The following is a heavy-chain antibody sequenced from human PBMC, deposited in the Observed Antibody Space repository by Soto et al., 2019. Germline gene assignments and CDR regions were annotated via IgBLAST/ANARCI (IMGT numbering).Heavy chain of an antibody. Sequence: PGGFLRLSCAASGFTFSSYAMHWVRQAPGKGLEWVAVISYDGSNKYYADSVKGRFTISRDNSKNTLYLQMNSLRAEDTAVYYCARGEGSYHYDSSGYPDIDYWGQGTLVTVSS. V-gene: IGHV3-30-3*01. CDR3: ARGEGSYHYDSSGYPDIDY. D-gene: IGHD3-22*01. CDR2: ISYDGSNK. CDR1: GFTFSSYA. J-gene: IGHJ4*02.